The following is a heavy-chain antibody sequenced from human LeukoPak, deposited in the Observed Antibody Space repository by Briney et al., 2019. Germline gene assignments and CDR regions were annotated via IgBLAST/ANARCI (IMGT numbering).Heavy chain of an antibody. CDR2: IYYSGST. V-gene: IGHV4-59*08. J-gene: IGHJ6*02. CDR3: ARSKRDYDILTGYYPNGMDV. D-gene: IGHD3-9*01. CDR1: GGSISSYY. Sequence: SETLSLTCTVSGGSISSYYWSWIRQPPGKGLEWIGYIYYSGSTNYNPSLKSRVTISVDTSKNQFSLKLSSVAAADTAVYYCARSKRDYDILTGYYPNGMDVWGQGTTVTVSS.